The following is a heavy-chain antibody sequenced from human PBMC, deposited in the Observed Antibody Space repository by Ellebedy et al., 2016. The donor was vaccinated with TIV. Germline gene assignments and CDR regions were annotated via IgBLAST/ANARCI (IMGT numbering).Heavy chain of an antibody. CDR1: GGSITTANYY. CDR3: ATYISGKDFDI. J-gene: IGHJ3*02. V-gene: IGHV4-30-4*01. D-gene: IGHD3-22*01. CDR2: IYNSGTT. Sequence: MPSETLSLTCAVSGGSITTANYYWSWVRQPPGRGLEWIGYIYNSGTTYYNPSLQSRVTISIDTSKSQFSLCLRSVTAADTAMYYCATYISGKDFDIWGQGTMVTVS.